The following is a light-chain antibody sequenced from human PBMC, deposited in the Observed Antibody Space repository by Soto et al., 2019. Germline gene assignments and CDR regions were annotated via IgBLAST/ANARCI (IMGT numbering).Light chain of an antibody. CDR1: SSDVGGYHY. V-gene: IGLV2-14*01. CDR2: EVS. CDR3: SSYRRSSTLV. J-gene: IGLJ2*01. Sequence: QSALTQPASVSGSPGQSITISCTGTSSDVGGYHYVSWYQQHPDKAPKLMIYEVSNRHSGVSNRFSGSKSGNTASLTISGLQAEDEADYYCSSYRRSSTLVFGGGTKLTVL.